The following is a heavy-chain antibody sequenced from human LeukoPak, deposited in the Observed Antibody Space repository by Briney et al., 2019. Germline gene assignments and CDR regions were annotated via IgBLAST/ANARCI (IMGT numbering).Heavy chain of an antibody. CDR2: IYYSGST. V-gene: IGHV4-59*01. D-gene: IGHD4-17*01. CDR1: GGYISSYY. Sequence: PSETLSLTCTVSGGYISSYYWSWIRQPPGKGLEWIGYIYYSGSTNYNPSLKSRVTISVDTSKNQFSLKLSSVTAADTAVYYCARAEMPGDYDYWGQGTLVTVSS. CDR3: ARAEMPGDYDY. J-gene: IGHJ4*02.